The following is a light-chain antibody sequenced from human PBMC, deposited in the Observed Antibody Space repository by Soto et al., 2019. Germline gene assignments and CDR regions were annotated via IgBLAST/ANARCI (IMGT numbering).Light chain of an antibody. V-gene: IGKV3-11*01. Sequence: DIVLTQSPATLSLSPGERATLSCRASQTVSSYSLWYQQKPGQAPRLLIYDASNRATGIPARFSGSGSETDFTLTISSLEPEDFAVYYCQHRMNWPITFGQGTRLENK. J-gene: IGKJ5*01. CDR3: QHRMNWPIT. CDR2: DAS. CDR1: QTVSSY.